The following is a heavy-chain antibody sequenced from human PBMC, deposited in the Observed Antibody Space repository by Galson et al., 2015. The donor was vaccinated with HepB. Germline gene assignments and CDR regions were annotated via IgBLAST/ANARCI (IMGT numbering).Heavy chain of an antibody. CDR3: ARGITQWELYAFDI. CDR2: ISAYNGNT. J-gene: IGHJ3*02. D-gene: IGHD1-26*01. CDR1: GYTLTSYG. Sequence: SVKVSCKASGYTLTSYGISWVRQAPGQGLEWMGWISAYNGNTNYAQKLQGRVTMTTDTSTSTAYMELRSLRSDDTAVYYCARGITQWELYAFDIWGQGTNVTVSS. V-gene: IGHV1-18*01.